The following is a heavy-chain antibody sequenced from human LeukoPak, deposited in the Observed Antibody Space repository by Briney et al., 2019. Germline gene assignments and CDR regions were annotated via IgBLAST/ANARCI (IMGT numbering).Heavy chain of an antibody. D-gene: IGHD2/OR15-2a*01. CDR2: IYSGGST. Sequence: GGSLRLTCAASGFTVSSNYMTWVRQAPGKGLEWVSVIYSGGSTYYADSVKGRFTISRDNSKNTLYLQMNSLRAEDTAVYYCARFTGISLDYWGQGTLVTVSS. V-gene: IGHV3-53*01. J-gene: IGHJ4*02. CDR3: ARFTGISLDY. CDR1: GFTVSSNY.